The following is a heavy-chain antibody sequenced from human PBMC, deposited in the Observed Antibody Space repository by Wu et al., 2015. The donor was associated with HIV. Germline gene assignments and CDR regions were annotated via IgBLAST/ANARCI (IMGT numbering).Heavy chain of an antibody. Sequence: QVQLVQSGAEVKKPGASVKVSCKASGYTFTSYYMHWVRQAPGQGLEWMGIINPSGGSTSYAQKFQGRVTMTRDTSTSTVYMELSSLRSEDTAVYYCARDVENSYYYGSGSERYFDLWGRGTLVTVSS. J-gene: IGHJ2*01. CDR2: INPSGGST. CDR3: ARDVENSYYYGSGSERYFDL. D-gene: IGHD3-10*01. CDR1: GYTFTSYY. V-gene: IGHV1-46*01.